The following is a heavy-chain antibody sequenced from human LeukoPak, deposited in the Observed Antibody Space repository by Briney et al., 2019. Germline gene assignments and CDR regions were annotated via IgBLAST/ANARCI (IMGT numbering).Heavy chain of an antibody. V-gene: IGHV3-23*01. CDR2: ISGSGGST. J-gene: IGHJ3*01. CDR3: AKGSFDV. CDR1: GFTFSSYS. Sequence: GGSLRLSCAASGFTFSSYSMNWVRQAPGKGLEWVSAISGSGGSTYYADSVKGRFTISRDNSKNTLYLHMTSLRDEDTALYYCAKGSFDVWGQGTVVIVSS.